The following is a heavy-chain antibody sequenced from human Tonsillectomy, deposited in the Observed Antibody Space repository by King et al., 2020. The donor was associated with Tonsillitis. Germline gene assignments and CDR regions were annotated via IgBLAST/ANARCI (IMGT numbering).Heavy chain of an antibody. CDR1: GFTFSSYA. CDR2: ISGSGGST. V-gene: IGHV3-23*04. CDR3: AKRGRAAAGTRISRRLADY. J-gene: IGHJ4*02. D-gene: IGHD6-13*01. Sequence: QLVQSGGGLVQPGGSLRLSCAASGFTFSSYAMSWVRQAPGKGLEWVSAISGSGGSTYYADSVKGRFTISRDNSKNTLYLQMNSLRAEDTAVYYCAKRGRAAAGTRISRRLADYWGQGTLVTVSS.